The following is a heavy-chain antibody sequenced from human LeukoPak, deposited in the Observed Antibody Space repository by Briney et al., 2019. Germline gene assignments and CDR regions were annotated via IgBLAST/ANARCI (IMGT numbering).Heavy chain of an antibody. CDR1: GFTFSSYA. CDR3: AKALSGDYEHWFDP. V-gene: IGHV3-23*01. D-gene: IGHD4-17*01. Sequence: PGGSLRLSCAASGFTFSSYAMSWVRQAPGKGLEWVSAISGSGGSTYYAYSVKGRFTISGDNSKNTLYLQMNSLRAGDTAVYYCAKALSGDYEHWFDPWGQGTLVTVRS. CDR2: ISGSGGST. J-gene: IGHJ5*02.